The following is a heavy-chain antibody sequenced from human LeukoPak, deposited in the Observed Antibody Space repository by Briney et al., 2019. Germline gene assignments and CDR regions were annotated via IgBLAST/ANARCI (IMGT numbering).Heavy chain of an antibody. Sequence: ASVKVSCKASGYTFTGYYMHWVRQAPGQGLEWMGWINPNSGGTNYAQKFQGRVTMTRDTSISTAYMELSRLRSDGTAVYYCAAGPGYYYYYMDVWGKGTTVTVSS. D-gene: IGHD1-14*01. CDR1: GYTFTGYY. J-gene: IGHJ6*03. V-gene: IGHV1-2*02. CDR3: AAGPGYYYYYMDV. CDR2: INPNSGGT.